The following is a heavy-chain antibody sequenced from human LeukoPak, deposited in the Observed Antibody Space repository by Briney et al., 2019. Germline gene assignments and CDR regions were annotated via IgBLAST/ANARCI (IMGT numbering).Heavy chain of an antibody. D-gene: IGHD3-10*01. Sequence: SVKVSCKASGGTFSSYAISWVRQAPGQGLEWMGGIIPILGTANYAQKFQGRVTITADKSTSTAYMELSSLRSEDTAVYYCARESEVRGLYDYWGQGTLVTVSS. V-gene: IGHV1-69*10. J-gene: IGHJ4*02. CDR2: IIPILGTA. CDR3: ARESEVRGLYDY. CDR1: GGTFSSYA.